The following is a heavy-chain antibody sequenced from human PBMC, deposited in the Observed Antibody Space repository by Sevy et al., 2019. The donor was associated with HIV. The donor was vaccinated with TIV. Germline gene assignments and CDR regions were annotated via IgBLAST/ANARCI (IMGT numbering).Heavy chain of an antibody. D-gene: IGHD6-13*01. Sequence: GGSLRLSCTASGFTFSSYSMNWVRQAPGKGLEWVSYISSSSSTIYYADSVKGRFTISRDNAKNSLYLQMNSLRDEDTAVYYCARVAQYSSSSPDYWGQGTLVTVSS. CDR2: ISSSSSTI. J-gene: IGHJ4*02. CDR3: ARVAQYSSSSPDY. CDR1: GFTFSSYS. V-gene: IGHV3-48*02.